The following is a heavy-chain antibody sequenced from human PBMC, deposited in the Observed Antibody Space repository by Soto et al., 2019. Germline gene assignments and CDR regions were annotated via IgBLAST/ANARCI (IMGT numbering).Heavy chain of an antibody. J-gene: IGHJ4*02. CDR2: IYYSGST. CDR1: GGSISSYY. V-gene: IGHV4-59*01. Sequence: SETLSLTCAVSGGSISSYYWSWIRQPPGKGLEWIGYIYYSGSTNYNPSLKSRVTISVDTSKNQFSLKVSSVTAADTAVYYCARQMTTLTTFDYWGQGSLVTVSS. D-gene: IGHD4-17*01. CDR3: ARQMTTLTTFDY.